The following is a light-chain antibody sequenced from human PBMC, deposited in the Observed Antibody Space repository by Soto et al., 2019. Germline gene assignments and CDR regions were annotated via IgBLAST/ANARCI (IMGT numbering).Light chain of an antibody. CDR1: SSDVGGYNY. CDR2: DVS. CDR3: NSYTTSNTRNMV. J-gene: IGLJ3*02. Sequence: QSALTQPASVSGSPGQSITISCTGTSSDVGGYNYVSWYQHHPGTAPKLMIYDVSNRPSGVSNRFSGSRSGNTASLTISGLQPEDEADYYCNSYTTSNTRNMVFGTGTKLTVL. V-gene: IGLV2-14*03.